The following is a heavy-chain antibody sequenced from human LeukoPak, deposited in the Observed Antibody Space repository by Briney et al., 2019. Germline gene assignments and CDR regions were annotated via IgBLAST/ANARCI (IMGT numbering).Heavy chain of an antibody. CDR3: ARGPLADILTGYYSIDFDY. CDR1: GGSFSGYY. J-gene: IGHJ4*02. V-gene: IGHV4-34*01. CDR2: INHSGST. D-gene: IGHD3-9*01. Sequence: SETLSLTCAVYGGSFSGYYWSWIRQPPRKGLEWIGEINHSGSTNYNPSLKSRVTISVGTSKNQFSLKLSSVTAADTAVYYCARGPLADILTGYYSIDFDYWGQGTLVTVSS.